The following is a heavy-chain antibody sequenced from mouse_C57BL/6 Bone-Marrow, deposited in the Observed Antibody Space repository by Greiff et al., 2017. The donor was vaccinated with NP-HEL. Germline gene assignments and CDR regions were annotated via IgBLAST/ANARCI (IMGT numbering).Heavy chain of an antibody. V-gene: IGHV1-64*01. J-gene: IGHJ1*03. D-gene: IGHD4-1*01. CDR1: GYTFTSYW. CDR3: TRWGTETRYFGV. CDR2: IHPNSGST. Sequence: QVQLQQPGAELVKPGASVKLSCKASGYTFTSYWMHWVKQRPGQGLEWIGMIHPNSGSTNYNEKFKSKATLTVDKSSSTAYMQLSSLTSEDSAVYYCTRWGTETRYFGVWGTGTTVTVSS.